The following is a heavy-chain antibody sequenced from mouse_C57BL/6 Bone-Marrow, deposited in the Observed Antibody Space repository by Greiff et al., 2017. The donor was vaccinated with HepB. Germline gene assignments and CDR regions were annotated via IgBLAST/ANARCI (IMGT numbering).Heavy chain of an antibody. D-gene: IGHD2-2*01. CDR2: INPGSGGT. V-gene: IGHV1-54*01. J-gene: IGHJ2*01. CDR1: GYAFTNYL. CDR3: ARRGVTVYFDY. Sequence: QVQLQQSGAELVRPGTSVKVSCKASGYAFTNYLIEWVKQRPGQGLEWIGVINPGSGGTNYNEKFQGKATLTADKSSSTAYMQLSSLTSEDSAVYFCARRGVTVYFDYWGQGTTLTVSS.